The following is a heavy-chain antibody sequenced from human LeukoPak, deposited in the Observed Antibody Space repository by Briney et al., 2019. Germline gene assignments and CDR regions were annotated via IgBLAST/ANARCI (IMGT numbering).Heavy chain of an antibody. CDR1: GGSFSGYY. CDR2: IKHSGST. J-gene: IGHJ4*02. CDR3: ARVAVAGRSFDY. D-gene: IGHD6-19*01. Sequence: SETLSLTCAVYGGSFSGYYWSWIRQPPGKGLEWIGEIKHSGSTNYNPSLRSRVTISVDTSKNQFSLKLSSVTAADTAVYYCARVAVAGRSFDYWGQGTLVTVSS. V-gene: IGHV4-34*01.